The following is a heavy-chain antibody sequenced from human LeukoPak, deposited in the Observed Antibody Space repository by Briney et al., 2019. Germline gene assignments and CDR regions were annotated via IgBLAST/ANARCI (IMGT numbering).Heavy chain of an antibody. D-gene: IGHD6-19*01. CDR2: ISGSGGST. CDR1: GFTFSSYA. CDR3: AKVSQGAVAGTIFDY. J-gene: IGHJ4*02. V-gene: IGHV3-23*01. Sequence: TGGSLRLSCAASGFTFSSYAMSWVRQAPGKGLEWVSAISGSGGSTYYADSVKGRLTISRDNSKNTLYLQMNSLRAEDTAVYYCAKVSQGAVAGTIFDYWGQGTLVTVSS.